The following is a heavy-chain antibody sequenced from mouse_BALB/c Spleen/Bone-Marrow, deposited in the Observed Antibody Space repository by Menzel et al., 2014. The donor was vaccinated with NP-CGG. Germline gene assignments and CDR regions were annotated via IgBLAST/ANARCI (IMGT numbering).Heavy chain of an antibody. CDR3: ARQGDGYYDY. CDR1: GFTFSSYA. J-gene: IGHJ2*01. D-gene: IGHD2-3*01. CDR2: ISNTGNYT. Sequence: EVQLVESGGGLVKPGGSLKLSCAASGFTFSSYAMSWVRQTPEKRLEWVATISNTGNYTYYPDSVEGRFTISRDNAKNTLYLQMSSLRSEDTALYYCARQGDGYYDYWGQGTTLTVSS. V-gene: IGHV5-9-3*01.